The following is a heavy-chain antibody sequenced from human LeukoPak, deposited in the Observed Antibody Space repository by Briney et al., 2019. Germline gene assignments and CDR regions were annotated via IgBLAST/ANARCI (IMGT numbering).Heavy chain of an antibody. J-gene: IGHJ6*03. D-gene: IGHD3-3*01. CDR3: ARARMSGPSPFPPYDYYYYYMDV. Sequence: GASVKVSCKASGYTFTSYAMHWVRQAPGQRLEWMGWINAGNGNTKYSQEFQGRVTITRDTSASTAYMELSSLRSEDMAVYYCARARMSGPSPFPPYDYYYYYMDVWGKGTTVTVSS. CDR2: INAGNGNT. CDR1: GYTFTSYA. V-gene: IGHV1-3*03.